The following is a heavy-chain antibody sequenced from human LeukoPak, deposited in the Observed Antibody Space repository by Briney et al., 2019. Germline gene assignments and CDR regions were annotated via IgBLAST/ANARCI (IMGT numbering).Heavy chain of an antibody. CDR1: GFTFSSYS. CDR3: ARNYDSSGYYYDADAFDI. D-gene: IGHD3-22*01. CDR2: ISSSSSYI. V-gene: IGHV3-21*01. Sequence: KPGGSLRLSCAASGFTFSSYSMNWVCQAPGKGLEWVSSISSSSSYIYYADSVKGRFTISRDNAKNSLYLQMNSLRAEDTAVYYCARNYDSSGYYYDADAFDIWGQGTMVTVSS. J-gene: IGHJ3*02.